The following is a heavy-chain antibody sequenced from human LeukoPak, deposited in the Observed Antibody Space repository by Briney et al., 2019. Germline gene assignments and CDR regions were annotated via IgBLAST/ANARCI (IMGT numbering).Heavy chain of an antibody. J-gene: IGHJ5*02. D-gene: IGHD3-10*01. CDR2: IYYSGST. V-gene: IGHV4-30-4*07. Sequence: SQTLSLTCAVSGGSISSGGYSWSWIRQPPGKGLEWIGYIYYSGSTYYNPSLKSRVTISVDTSKNQFSLKLSSVTAADTAVYYCARSTRSWFDPWGQGTLVTV. CDR1: GGSISSGGYS. CDR3: ARSTRSWFDP.